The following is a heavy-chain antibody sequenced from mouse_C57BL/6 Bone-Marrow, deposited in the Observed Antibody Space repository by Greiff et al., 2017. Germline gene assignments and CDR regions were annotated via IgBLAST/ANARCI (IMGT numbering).Heavy chain of an antibody. CDR1: GYTFTSYW. CDR3: ARSDGYYVPDY. V-gene: IGHV1-52*01. J-gene: IGHJ2*01. Sequence: QVQLQQPGAELVRPGSSVKLSCKASGYTFTSYWMHWVKQRPIQGLEWIGNIDPSDSETHYNQKFKDKATLTVDKSSSTAYMQLSSLTSEDSAVYYCARSDGYYVPDYWGQGTTLTVSS. CDR2: IDPSDSET. D-gene: IGHD2-3*01.